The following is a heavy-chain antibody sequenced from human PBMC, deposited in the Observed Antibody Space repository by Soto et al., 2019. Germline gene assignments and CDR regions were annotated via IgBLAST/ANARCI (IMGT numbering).Heavy chain of an antibody. V-gene: IGHV3-23*01. CDR1: GFTFSSYA. CDR2: ITSDERI. Sequence: SLRLSCAASGFTFSSYAMSWVRQAPGKWLEWVSAITSDERIYYADSVKGRFIISRDNSKNTVYLQLNSLRAEDTAVYYCAKESPASGTYWLDYWGQGTLVTVSS. J-gene: IGHJ4*02. D-gene: IGHD3-10*01. CDR3: AKESPASGTYWLDY.